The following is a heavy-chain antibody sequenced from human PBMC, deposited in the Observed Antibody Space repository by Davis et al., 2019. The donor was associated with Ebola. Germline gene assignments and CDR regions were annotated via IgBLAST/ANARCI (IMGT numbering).Heavy chain of an antibody. CDR1: GGTFSSYA. Sequence: AASVKVSCKASGGTFSSYAISWVRQAPGQGLEWMGGIIPIFGTANYAQKFQGRVTMTRNTSISTAYMELSSLRSEDTAVYYCARGLGPALFDNWGQGTLVTVSS. V-gene: IGHV1-69*05. CDR3: ARGLGPALFDN. D-gene: IGHD2-2*01. J-gene: IGHJ4*02. CDR2: IIPIFGTA.